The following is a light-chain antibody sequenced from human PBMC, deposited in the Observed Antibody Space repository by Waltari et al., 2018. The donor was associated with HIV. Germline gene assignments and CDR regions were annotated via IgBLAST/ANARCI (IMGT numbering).Light chain of an antibody. CDR3: NSYAGSNNWV. V-gene: IGLV2-8*01. J-gene: IGLJ3*02. CDR1: SSDVGGSKY. Sequence: QSALTQPPSASGSPGQSATIPCPGTSSDVGGSKYVPWYQQHPGKAPKLMIYEVNKRPSGVPDRFSGSKSANTASLTVSGLQADDEADYYCNSYAGSNNWVFGGGTKLTVL. CDR2: EVN.